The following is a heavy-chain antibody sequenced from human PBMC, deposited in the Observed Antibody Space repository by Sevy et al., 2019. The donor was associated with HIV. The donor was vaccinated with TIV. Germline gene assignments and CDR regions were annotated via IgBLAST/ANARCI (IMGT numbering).Heavy chain of an antibody. CDR1: GSSFGIHW. CDR2: INQDGGQK. D-gene: IGHD5-18*01. Sequence: GGSLRLSCVASGSSFGIHWMSWVRQAPGKGLEWVAKINQDGGQKYYVDSVKGRFTISRDNSKDTLYLQLHSLRPEDTAIYYCAKDRGRTAMIALESWGQGTLVTVSS. J-gene: IGHJ4*02. V-gene: IGHV3-7*03. CDR3: AKDRGRTAMIALES.